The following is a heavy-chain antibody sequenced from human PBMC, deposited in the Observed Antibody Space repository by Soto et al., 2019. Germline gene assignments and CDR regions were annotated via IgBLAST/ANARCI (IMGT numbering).Heavy chain of an antibody. Sequence: QSGGSLRLSCAASGFTFSSYGMHWVRQAPGKGLEWVAVIWYDGSNKYYADSVKGRFTISRDNSKNTLYLQMNSLRAEDTAVYYCARVLTGTTAYYYYGMDVWGQGTTVTVSS. CDR1: GFTFSSYG. CDR2: IWYDGSNK. D-gene: IGHD1-7*01. V-gene: IGHV3-33*01. CDR3: ARVLTGTTAYYYYGMDV. J-gene: IGHJ6*02.